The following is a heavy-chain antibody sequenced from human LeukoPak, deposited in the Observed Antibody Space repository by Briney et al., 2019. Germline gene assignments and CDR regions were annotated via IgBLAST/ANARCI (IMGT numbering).Heavy chain of an antibody. D-gene: IGHD4-17*01. V-gene: IGHV1-18*01. Sequence: ASLKVSSEASGYTFTSYGISWVRQAPGQGLEWMGWISAYNGNTNYAQKLQGRVTMTTDTSTSTAYMELRSVRSDDTAVYYCAREVNGDYYFDYWGQGTLVTVSS. CDR1: GYTFTSYG. CDR2: ISAYNGNT. J-gene: IGHJ4*02. CDR3: AREVNGDYYFDY.